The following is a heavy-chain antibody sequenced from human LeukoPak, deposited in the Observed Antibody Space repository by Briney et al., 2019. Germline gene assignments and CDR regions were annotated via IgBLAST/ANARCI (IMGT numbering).Heavy chain of an antibody. D-gene: IGHD1-1*01. Sequence: GGSLRLSCAASGFTFSNYWMSWVRQAPGKGLEWVANINQDGSEKYYVDSVKGRFTVSRDNAKNSLFLQMNSLRAEDTAMYYCAIDVNWDYWGQGTLVTVSS. CDR2: INQDGSEK. CDR1: GFTFSNYW. J-gene: IGHJ4*02. CDR3: AIDVNWDY. V-gene: IGHV3-7*03.